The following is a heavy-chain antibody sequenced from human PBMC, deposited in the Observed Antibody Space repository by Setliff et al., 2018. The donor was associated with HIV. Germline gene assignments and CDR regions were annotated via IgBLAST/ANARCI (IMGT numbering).Heavy chain of an antibody. Sequence: PSETLSLTCNVSGDSIRSRSFYWGWIRQPPGTGLEWIGSIYYFGATYYNPSLKSRASISLETSENHFSLKLYSVTAADTDVYYCVGGFWSGPLFDPWGRGTLVTVSS. D-gene: IGHD3-3*01. CDR1: GDSIRSRSFY. CDR2: IYYFGAT. V-gene: IGHV4-39*02. CDR3: VGGFWSGPLFDP. J-gene: IGHJ5*01.